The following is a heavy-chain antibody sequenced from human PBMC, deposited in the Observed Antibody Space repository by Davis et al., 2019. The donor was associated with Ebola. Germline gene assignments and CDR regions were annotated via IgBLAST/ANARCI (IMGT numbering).Heavy chain of an antibody. V-gene: IGHV4-39*01. CDR3: ARHAAAGISPSFDY. Sequence: GSLRLSCSVSGGSISRSSYYWGWIRQPPGKGLEWIGSIHYSGSTYYNPSLKSRVTISVDTSKNQFSLKMNLVTATDTAVYYCARHAAAGISPSFDYWGQGTLVTVSS. J-gene: IGHJ4*02. CDR2: IHYSGST. CDR1: GGSISRSSYY. D-gene: IGHD6-13*01.